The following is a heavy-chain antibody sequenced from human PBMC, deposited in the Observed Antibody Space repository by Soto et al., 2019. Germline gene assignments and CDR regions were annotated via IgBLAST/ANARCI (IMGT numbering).Heavy chain of an antibody. Sequence: EVQLVESGGGLVQPGGSLRLSCAASGFTFSSYSMNWVRQAPGKGLEWVSYISSSSSTIYYADSVKGRFTISRDNAKNSLYLQMNSLRDEDTAVYYCARGIGYYSSGYYYFDYWGQGTLVTVSS. V-gene: IGHV3-48*02. CDR3: ARGIGYYSSGYYYFDY. CDR1: GFTFSSYS. CDR2: ISSSSSTI. J-gene: IGHJ4*02. D-gene: IGHD3-22*01.